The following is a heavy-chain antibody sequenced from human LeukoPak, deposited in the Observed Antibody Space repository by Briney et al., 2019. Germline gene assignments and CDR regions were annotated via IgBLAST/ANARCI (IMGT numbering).Heavy chain of an antibody. CDR2: ISYDGSNK. V-gene: IGHV3-30-3*01. Sequence: QPGRSLRLSCAASGFTFSSYAMHWVRQAPGKGLEWVAVISYDGSNKYYADSVKGRFTISRDNSKNTLYLQMNSLRAEDTAVYYCARSPRGYSYGYLFDYWGQGTLVTVSS. CDR3: ARSPRGYSYGYLFDY. J-gene: IGHJ4*02. CDR1: GFTFSSYA. D-gene: IGHD5-18*01.